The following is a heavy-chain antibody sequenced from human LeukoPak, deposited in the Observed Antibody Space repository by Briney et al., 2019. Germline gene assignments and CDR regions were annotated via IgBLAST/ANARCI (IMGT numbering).Heavy chain of an antibody. Sequence: GSSVKVSCKAFGGTFSSYAISWVRQAPGQGLEWMGGIIPIFGTANYAQKFQGRVTITTDESTSTAYMELSSLRSEDTAVYYCATAEGYYYYMDVWGKGTTVTVSS. CDR2: IIPIFGTA. CDR3: ATAEGYYYYMDV. V-gene: IGHV1-69*05. CDR1: GGTFSSYA. J-gene: IGHJ6*03.